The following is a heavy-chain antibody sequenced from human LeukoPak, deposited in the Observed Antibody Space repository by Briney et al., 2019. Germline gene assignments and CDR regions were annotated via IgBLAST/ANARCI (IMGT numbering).Heavy chain of an antibody. V-gene: IGHV4-59*01. J-gene: IGHJ4*02. CDR1: GGSISSYY. CDR3: ARIAVAGVDY. Sequence: SETLSLTCTVSGGSISSYYWSWIGQPPGKGVEWIGYIYYSGSTNYNPSLKSRVTISVDTSKNQFSLKLSSVTAADTAVYYCARIAVAGVDYWGQGTLVTVSS. CDR2: IYYSGST. D-gene: IGHD6-19*01.